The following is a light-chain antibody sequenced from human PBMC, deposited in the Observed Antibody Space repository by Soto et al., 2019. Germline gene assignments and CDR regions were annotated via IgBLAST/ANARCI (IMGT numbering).Light chain of an antibody. CDR2: GAS. Sequence: EIQMTQSPSTLSASVGDRVTITCRASQSIRSWLAWYQWKPGKAPKLLIYGASSLESGVPLRFSGSGSGTEFTLTIISLQPDDFATYYCQHYHSDPWTFGQGTKVEVK. J-gene: IGKJ1*01. CDR3: QHYHSDPWT. V-gene: IGKV1-5*01. CDR1: QSIRSW.